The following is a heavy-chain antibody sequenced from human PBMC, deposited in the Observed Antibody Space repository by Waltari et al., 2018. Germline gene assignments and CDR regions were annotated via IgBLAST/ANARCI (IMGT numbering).Heavy chain of an antibody. CDR3: ARGPNTGAFDY. Sequence: QVQLVQSGAEVKKPGASVKVSCKASGYTFTDYFIHWMRQVPGQGLEWMGWIEPRRRDTSYAQNLQGRVTMARDTSIGTIYMELSSLRSDDTAVYYCARGPNTGAFDYWGQGTLVTVSS. V-gene: IGHV1-2*02. J-gene: IGHJ4*02. CDR2: IEPRRRDT. D-gene: IGHD2-8*02. CDR1: GYTFTDYF.